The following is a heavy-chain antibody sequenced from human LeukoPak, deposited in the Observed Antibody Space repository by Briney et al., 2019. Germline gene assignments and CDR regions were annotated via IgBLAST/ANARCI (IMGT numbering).Heavy chain of an antibody. CDR1: GFTFSSYA. CDR3: ARHQYISGWYDAFDI. Sequence: PGRSLRLSCAASGFTFSSYAMNWVRQAPGKGLEWVAVISSDGSNKYHADFVRGRITISRDNSKNTLYLQMNGLRAEDTAVYYCARHQYISGWYDAFDIRGQGTMVTVSS. CDR2: ISSDGSNK. D-gene: IGHD6-19*01. J-gene: IGHJ3*02. V-gene: IGHV3-30*04.